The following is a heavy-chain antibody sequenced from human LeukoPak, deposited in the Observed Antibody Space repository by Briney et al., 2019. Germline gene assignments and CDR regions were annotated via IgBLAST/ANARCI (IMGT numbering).Heavy chain of an antibody. Sequence: EASVTVSCTASGYTFTSYAMHWVRQAPGQRLEWMGWINADTGDTKYSQKFQGRVTITRDTSTTTAYMELNFLTSEDTSVYYCARSPEGIAVAGTAVPGWFDPWGQGTLVTVSS. CDR1: GYTFTSYA. CDR2: INADTGDT. J-gene: IGHJ5*02. D-gene: IGHD6-19*01. CDR3: ARSPEGIAVAGTAVPGWFDP. V-gene: IGHV1-3*01.